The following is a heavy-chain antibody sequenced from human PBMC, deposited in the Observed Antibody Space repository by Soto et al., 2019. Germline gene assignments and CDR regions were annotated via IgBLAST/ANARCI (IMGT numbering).Heavy chain of an antibody. CDR1: GFTFSANY. V-gene: IGHV3-72*01. Sequence: EVQLVESGGGLVQPGGSLRLSCAASGFTFSANYMDWVRQAPGKGLEWVGRIKNKANSYTTEYAASVEGRFTISREDSQNSLYLQMNSLKTEDTAVYYCARVSLVGPSGGRYFDYWGQGSQVAVSS. J-gene: IGHJ4*02. CDR2: IKNKANSYTT. D-gene: IGHD1-26*01. CDR3: ARVSLVGPSGGRYFDY.